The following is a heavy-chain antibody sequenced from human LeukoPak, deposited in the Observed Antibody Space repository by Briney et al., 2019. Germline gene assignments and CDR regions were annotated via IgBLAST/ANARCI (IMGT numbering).Heavy chain of an antibody. V-gene: IGHV4-39*07. CDR1: GGSTSRGSYY. Sequence: SETLSLTCTVSGGSTSRGSYYWGWIRQPPGKGLEWIGSIYYSGTTYYNPSLQSRVTISIDTSKDQFSLRLTSVTAADTAVYYCARRIGVSGTRTFDYWGQGALVTVSS. J-gene: IGHJ4*02. CDR2: IYYSGTT. CDR3: ARRIGVSGTRTFDY. D-gene: IGHD2/OR15-2a*01.